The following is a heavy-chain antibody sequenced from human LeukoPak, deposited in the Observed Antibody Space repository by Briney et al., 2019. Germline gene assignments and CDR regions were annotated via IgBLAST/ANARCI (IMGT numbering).Heavy chain of an antibody. J-gene: IGHJ4*02. CDR3: ASDPRNYYYSGSYHY. D-gene: IGHD3-10*01. CDR1: GGSFNSDDYY. CDR2: IYYGGNT. Sequence: SETLSLTCGVSGGSFNSDDYYWNWIRQPPGRGLEWIGYIYYGGNTNYNPSLRSRVTISMDTSKNQFSLKVNSVTAADTAVYFCASDPRNYYYSGSYHYWGQGTLVTVSS. V-gene: IGHV4-61*08.